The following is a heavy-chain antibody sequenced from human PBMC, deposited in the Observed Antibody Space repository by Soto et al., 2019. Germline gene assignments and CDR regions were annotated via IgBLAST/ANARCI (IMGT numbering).Heavy chain of an antibody. CDR1: GGSISLSNYY. CDR2: VFYSGST. Sequence: SETLSLTCAVSGGSISLSNYYWGWMRQTPGKGLEWIATVFYSGSTYYNPSLKSRSAISVDTSKNQFSLRLSSVTAADTGVYYCTRQTITRGVASPYYFDYWGQGTLVTVSS. V-gene: IGHV4-39*01. CDR3: TRQTITRGVASPYYFDY. J-gene: IGHJ4*02. D-gene: IGHD3-10*01.